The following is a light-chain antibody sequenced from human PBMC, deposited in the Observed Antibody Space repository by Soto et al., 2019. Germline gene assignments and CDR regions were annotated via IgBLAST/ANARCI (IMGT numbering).Light chain of an antibody. CDR3: SSHGGANNFYV. V-gene: IGLV2-8*01. CDR2: EVT. J-gene: IGLJ1*01. CDR1: SSDIGAYNY. Sequence: QSALTQPPSASGSPGQSVTISCTGTSSDIGAYNYVSWYQQHPGKVPKLIIHEVTRRPSGVPDRFSASKSGNTASLTVSGLQAEDEADYYCSSHGGANNFYVFGTGTKVTVL.